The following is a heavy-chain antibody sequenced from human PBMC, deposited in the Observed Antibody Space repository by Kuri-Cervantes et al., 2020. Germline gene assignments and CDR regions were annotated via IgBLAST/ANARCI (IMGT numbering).Heavy chain of an antibody. Sequence: LIWYDGSNKYYADSVKGRFTISRDNSKNTLYLQMNSLRAEDTAVYYCAKAADLEQWPDAFDIWGQGTMVTVSS. J-gene: IGHJ3*02. CDR2: IWYDGSNK. V-gene: IGHV3-33*06. D-gene: IGHD6-19*01. CDR3: AKAADLEQWPDAFDI.